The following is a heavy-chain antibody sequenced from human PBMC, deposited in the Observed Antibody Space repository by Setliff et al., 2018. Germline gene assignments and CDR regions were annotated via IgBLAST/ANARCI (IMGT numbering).Heavy chain of an antibody. J-gene: IGHJ4*02. D-gene: IGHD1-26*01. CDR1: GGSISSSY. CDR3: ARASFSGTYPPFGFDY. CDR2: VFASGTT. Sequence: PSETLSLTCTVSGGSISSSYWGWIRQSPGNGLEWIGYVFASGTTNYNPSLKSRVTISVDTSKSLFSLRLTSVTAADTAVYFCARASFSGTYPPFGFDYWGQGTLVTVSS. V-gene: IGHV4-4*08.